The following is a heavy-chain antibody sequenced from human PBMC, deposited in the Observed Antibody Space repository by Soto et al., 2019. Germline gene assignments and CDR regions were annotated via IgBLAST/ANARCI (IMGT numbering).Heavy chain of an antibody. V-gene: IGHV6-1*01. CDR3: ARAADSALFCTNGVCYTGFDY. CDR1: GDSVSSNSAA. J-gene: IGHJ4*02. D-gene: IGHD2-8*01. CDR2: TYYRSKWYN. Sequence: SQTLSLTCVISGDSVSSNSAAWNWIRQSPSRGLEWLGRTYYRSKWYNDYAVSVKSRITINPDTSKNQFSLQLNSVTPEDTAVYYCARAADSALFCTNGVCYTGFDYWGKGTLVTGSS.